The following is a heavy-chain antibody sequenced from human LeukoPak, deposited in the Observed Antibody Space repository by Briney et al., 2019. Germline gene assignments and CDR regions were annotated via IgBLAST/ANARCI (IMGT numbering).Heavy chain of an antibody. CDR3: ARDGIRDYWDCIDY. J-gene: IGHJ4*02. V-gene: IGHV4-34*01. CDR2: INHSGST. Sequence: PSETLSLTCAVYGGSFSGYYWSWIRQPPGKGLEWIGEINHSGSTNYNPSLKSRVTISVDTSKNQFSLKLSSVTAADTAVYYCARDGIRDYWDCIDYWGQGTLVTVSS. CDR1: GGSFSGYY. D-gene: IGHD1-14*01.